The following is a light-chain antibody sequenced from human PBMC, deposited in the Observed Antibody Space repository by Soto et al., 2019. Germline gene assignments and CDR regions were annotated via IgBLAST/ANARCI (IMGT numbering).Light chain of an antibody. J-gene: IGLJ1*01. CDR3: LSHTTRRIYV. CDR2: NVN. CDR1: SGDIGSYNR. V-gene: IGLV2-14*03. Sequence: QSALTQPASVSGSPGQSITISCTGTSGDIGSYNRVSWYQQHPGKAPKLIIYNVNNRPSGVSFRFSGSKSANTASLTISGLQTEDEADYYCLSHTTRRIYVFGPGTKVTVL.